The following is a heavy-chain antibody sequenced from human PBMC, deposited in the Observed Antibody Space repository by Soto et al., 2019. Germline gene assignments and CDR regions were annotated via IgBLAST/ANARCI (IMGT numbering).Heavy chain of an antibody. CDR1: GGTFSSYA. V-gene: IGHV1-69*13. Sequence: SVKVSCKASGGTFSSYAISWVRQAPGQGLEWMGGIIPIFGTANYAQKFQGRVTITADESTSTAYMELSSLRSEDTAVYYCARAEGRLRFLEWLPTRGGMDVWGQGTTVTVSS. CDR2: IIPIFGTA. D-gene: IGHD3-3*01. CDR3: ARAEGRLRFLEWLPTRGGMDV. J-gene: IGHJ6*02.